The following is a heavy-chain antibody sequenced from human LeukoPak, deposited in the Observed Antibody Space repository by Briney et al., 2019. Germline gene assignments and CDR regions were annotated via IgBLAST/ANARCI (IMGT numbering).Heavy chain of an antibody. CDR3: ARDRYSSSSVYYFDY. CDR1: GFTFSNYA. Sequence: GGSLRLSCAASGFTFSNYAMHWVRQAPGKGLEWVSSISSSSSYIYYADSVKGRFTISRDNAKNSLYLQMNSLRAEDTAVYYCARDRYSSSSVYYFDYWGQGTLVTVSS. CDR2: ISSSSSYI. J-gene: IGHJ4*02. D-gene: IGHD6-6*01. V-gene: IGHV3-21*01.